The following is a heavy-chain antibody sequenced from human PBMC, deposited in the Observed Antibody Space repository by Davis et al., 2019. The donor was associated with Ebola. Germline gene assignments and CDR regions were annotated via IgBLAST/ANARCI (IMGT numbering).Heavy chain of an antibody. CDR3: ARGIMKYYFEY. CDR1: GFISSSYW. Sequence: GGSLRLSCAASGFISSSYWMSWVRQAPGKGLEWVANIKEEGSEQYYVDSVKGRFTISRDNAKNSLYLQMNSLRVEDTAVYYCARGIMKYYFEYWGQGSLVTVSP. CDR2: IKEEGSEQ. J-gene: IGHJ4*02. D-gene: IGHD3-16*01. V-gene: IGHV3-7*01.